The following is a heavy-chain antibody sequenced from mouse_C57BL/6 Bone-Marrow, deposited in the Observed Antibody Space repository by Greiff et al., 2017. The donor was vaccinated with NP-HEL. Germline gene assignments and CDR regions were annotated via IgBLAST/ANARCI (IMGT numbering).Heavy chain of an antibody. V-gene: IGHV1-82*01. Sequence: QVQLKQSGPELVKPGASVKISCKASGYAFSSSWMNWVKQRPGKGLEWIGRIYPGDGDTNYNGKFKGKATLTADKSSSTAYMQLSSLTSEDSAVYFCAREGYDYPYYAMDYWGQGTSVTVSS. CDR3: AREGYDYPYYAMDY. D-gene: IGHD2-4*01. CDR2: IYPGDGDT. J-gene: IGHJ4*01. CDR1: GYAFSSSW.